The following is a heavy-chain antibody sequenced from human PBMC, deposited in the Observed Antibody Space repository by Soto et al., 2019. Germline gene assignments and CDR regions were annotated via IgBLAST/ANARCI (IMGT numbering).Heavy chain of an antibody. D-gene: IGHD2-15*01. CDR3: AKYRGYCSGGSCYIDY. CDR2: ISSSSSII. V-gene: IGHV3-48*01. J-gene: IGHJ4*02. Sequence: GGSLRLSCAGSGFIFSSYSMTWVRQAPGKGLEWLSFISSSSSIINYADSVKGRFTISRDNSKNTLYLQMNSLRAEDTAVYYCAKYRGYCSGGSCYIDYWGQGTLVTVSS. CDR1: GFIFSSYS.